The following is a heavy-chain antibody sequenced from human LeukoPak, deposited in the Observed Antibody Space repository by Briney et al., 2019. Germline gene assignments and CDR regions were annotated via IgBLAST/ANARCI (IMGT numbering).Heavy chain of an antibody. V-gene: IGHV1-8*03. D-gene: IGHD6-19*01. CDR2: MNPNSGNT. Sequence: ASVKVSCKASGYTFTSYAINWVRQATGQGLEWVGWMNPNSGNTGYAQKLQGRVTITRNTSISTAYMELSSLRSEDTAVYYCARALPYSSGWTISFGRLGNYYYYMDVWGKGTTVTVSS. CDR3: ARALPYSSGWTISFGRLGNYYYYMDV. CDR1: GYTFTSYA. J-gene: IGHJ6*03.